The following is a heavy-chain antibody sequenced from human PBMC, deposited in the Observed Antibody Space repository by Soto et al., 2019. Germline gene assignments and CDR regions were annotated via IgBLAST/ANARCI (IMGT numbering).Heavy chain of an antibody. J-gene: IGHJ6*02. Sequence: SVQVSCKASGGTFSSYAISWVRQAPGQGLEWMGGIIPIFGTANYAQKFQGRVTITADKSTSTAYMELSSLRSEDTAVYYCARDKAYADYFLYYYGMEGWGQGKTVTV. D-gene: IGHD4-17*01. V-gene: IGHV1-69*06. CDR3: ARDKAYADYFLYYYGMEG. CDR2: IIPIFGTA. CDR1: GGTFSSYA.